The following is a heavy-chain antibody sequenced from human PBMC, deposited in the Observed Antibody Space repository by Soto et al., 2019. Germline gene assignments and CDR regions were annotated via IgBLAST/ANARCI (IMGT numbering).Heavy chain of an antibody. J-gene: IGHJ4*02. CDR1: GFTFSNYA. CDR3: AKTLRYSGYAGFFDY. D-gene: IGHD5-12*01. CDR2: ISGSGGST. V-gene: IGHV3-23*01. Sequence: GGSLRLSCAASGFTFSNYAMSWVRQAPGKGLEWVSAISGSGGSTYYADSVQGRFTISRDNSKNTLYLQMNSLRAEDTAVYYCAKTLRYSGYAGFFDYWGQGTLVTVSS.